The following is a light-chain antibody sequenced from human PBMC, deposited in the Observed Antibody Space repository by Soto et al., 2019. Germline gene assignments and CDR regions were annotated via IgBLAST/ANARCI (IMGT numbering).Light chain of an antibody. CDR1: SSNIGAGYD. Sequence: QSVLTQPPSMSGAPGQRVTISCTGSSSNIGAGYDVHWYRQLPGTAPKLLIYGNSNRPSGVPYRISGSKSGTSASLAISGLQAEDEASYYCQSYYSSLRGVFGGGTKLTVL. J-gene: IGLJ2*01. CDR2: GNS. V-gene: IGLV1-40*01. CDR3: QSYYSSLRGV.